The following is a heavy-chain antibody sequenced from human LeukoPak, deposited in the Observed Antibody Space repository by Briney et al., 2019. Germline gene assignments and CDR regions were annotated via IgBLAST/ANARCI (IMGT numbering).Heavy chain of an antibody. CDR1: GYTFTSYG. Sequence: ASVKVSCKASGYTFTSYGISWVRQAPGQGLEWMGWISAYNGNTNYAQKLQGRVTMTTDTSTSTAYMELRSLRSDDTAVYYCARRDLDYYDSSGYLDYRGQGTLVTVSS. CDR3: ARRDLDYYDSSGYLDY. D-gene: IGHD3-22*01. V-gene: IGHV1-18*01. J-gene: IGHJ4*02. CDR2: ISAYNGNT.